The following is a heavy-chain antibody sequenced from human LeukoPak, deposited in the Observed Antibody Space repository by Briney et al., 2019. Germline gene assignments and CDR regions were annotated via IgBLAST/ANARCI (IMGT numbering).Heavy chain of an antibody. CDR3: AKGVGVVVVAATIDY. Sequence: SGGSLRLSCAVSGFTVSGNCMSWVRQAPGKGLEWVSLIYSGGTTDYADSVRGRFTISRDNSKNTLYLQMNSLRAEDTAVYYCAKGVGVVVVAATIDYWGRGTLVTVSS. D-gene: IGHD2-15*01. V-gene: IGHV3-53*01. CDR1: GFTVSGNC. J-gene: IGHJ4*02. CDR2: IYSGGTT.